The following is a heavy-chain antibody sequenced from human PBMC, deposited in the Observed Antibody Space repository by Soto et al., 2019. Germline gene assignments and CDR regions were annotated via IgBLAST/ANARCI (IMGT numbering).Heavy chain of an antibody. D-gene: IGHD2-21*02. CDR1: GFTFSGSA. V-gene: IGHV3-73*01. CDR2: IRDKANSYAT. J-gene: IGHJ4*02. Sequence: GGSLRLSCAASGFTFSGSAMHWVRQASGKGLEWVGRIRDKANSYATAYTASVKGRFTISRDDSKNTAYLQMNSLKTEDTAVYYCTRLYCGGDCDFDSWGQGTLVTVPS. CDR3: TRLYCGGDCDFDS.